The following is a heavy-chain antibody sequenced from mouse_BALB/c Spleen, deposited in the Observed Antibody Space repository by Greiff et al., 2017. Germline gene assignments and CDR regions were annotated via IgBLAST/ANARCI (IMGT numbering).Heavy chain of an antibody. J-gene: IGHJ2*01. Sequence: DVMLVESGGGLVKPGGSLKLSCAASGFTFSSYAMSWVRQTPEKRLEWVASISSGGSTYYPDSVKGRFTISRDNARNILYLQMSSLRSEDTAMYYCARGRDYDGSDYFDYWGQGTTLTVSS. CDR1: GFTFSSYA. CDR3: ARGRDYDGSDYFDY. CDR2: ISSGGST. V-gene: IGHV5-6-5*01. D-gene: IGHD1-1*01.